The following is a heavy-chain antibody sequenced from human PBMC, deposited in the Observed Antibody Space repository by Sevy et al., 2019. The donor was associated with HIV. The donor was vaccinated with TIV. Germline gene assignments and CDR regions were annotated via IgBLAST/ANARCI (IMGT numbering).Heavy chain of an antibody. Sequence: GGSLRLSCVVSTFTFSDYYMTWIRQAPGKGLEWISHISSGGTITSHAASVKGRFTISRDNAKNSPYLQMNSLRAEDTAVYYCARVRYNYGSYYFDYWGQGTLVTVSS. CDR2: ISSGGTIT. V-gene: IGHV3-11*01. CDR1: TFTFSDYY. J-gene: IGHJ4*02. CDR3: ARVRYNYGSYYFDY. D-gene: IGHD5-18*01.